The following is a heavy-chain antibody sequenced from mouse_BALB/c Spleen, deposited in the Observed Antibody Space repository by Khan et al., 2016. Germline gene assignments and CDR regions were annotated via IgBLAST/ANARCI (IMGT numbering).Heavy chain of an antibody. CDR3: ARHYYGSYYAMDY. J-gene: IGHJ4*01. D-gene: IGHD1-1*01. V-gene: IGHV2-6-1*01. CDR2: IWSDGST. Sequence: MQLQESGPGLVAPSQSLSITCTISGFSLTSYGVHWVRQPPGKGLEWLVVIWSDGSTTYNSALKSRLSISKDNSKSQVFLKMNSLQTDDTAMYYCARHYYGSYYAMDYWGQGTSVTVSS. CDR1: GFSLTSYG.